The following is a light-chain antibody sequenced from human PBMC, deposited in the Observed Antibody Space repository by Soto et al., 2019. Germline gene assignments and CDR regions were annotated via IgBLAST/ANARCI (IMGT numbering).Light chain of an antibody. CDR2: EVT. J-gene: IGLJ1*01. Sequence: QSVLTQPASVSGSPGQSITISCTGGSSDIGGYNYVSWFQQHPGKAPKLMIYEVTNRPSGVSNRFSGSKSGSTASLTISGLQAEDEADYYCSSYTSSNTLVFGTGTKHRP. V-gene: IGLV2-14*01. CDR3: SSYTSSNTLV. CDR1: SSDIGGYNY.